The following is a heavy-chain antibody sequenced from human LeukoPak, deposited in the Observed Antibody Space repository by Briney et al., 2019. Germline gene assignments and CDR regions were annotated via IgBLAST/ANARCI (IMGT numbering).Heavy chain of an antibody. CDR3: AGLSSGSLFDY. J-gene: IGHJ4*02. Sequence: SETLSLTCTVSGGSISSYYWSWIRQPPGKGLEWIGFIYYSGSANYNPSLRSRVTISVDTSKNQFSLKLTSVTAADTAVYYCAGLSSGSLFDYWGQGTLVTVSS. D-gene: IGHD6-19*01. CDR2: IYYSGSA. V-gene: IGHV4-59*01. CDR1: GGSISSYY.